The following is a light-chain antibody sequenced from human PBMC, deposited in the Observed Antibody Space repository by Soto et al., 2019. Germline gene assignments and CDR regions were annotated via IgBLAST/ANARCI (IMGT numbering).Light chain of an antibody. CDR2: WAS. V-gene: IGKV4-1*01. CDR1: QTVLHSFNNKKY. CDR3: QQFYSSPLT. Sequence: DIVLTQSPESLAVSLGERDTINCKSSQTVLHSFNNKKYLAWYQQKPGQPPKLLIHWASTRESGVPDRFSGSGSGTDFTLTISSLQAEDVAVYYCQQFYSSPLTFGGGTKVEIK. J-gene: IGKJ4*01.